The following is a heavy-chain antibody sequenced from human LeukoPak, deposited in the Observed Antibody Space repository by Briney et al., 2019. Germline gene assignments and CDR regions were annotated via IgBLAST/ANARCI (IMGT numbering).Heavy chain of an antibody. J-gene: IGHJ3*02. CDR2: ISAYNGNT. Sequence: GASVKVSCKASGYTFTSYGISWVRQAPGQGLEWMGWISAYNGNTNYAQKLQGRVIMTTDTSTSTAYMELRSLRSDDTAVYYCARVPHNYYDSSNYYLYHAFDIWGQGTMVTVSS. V-gene: IGHV1-18*01. CDR3: ARVPHNYYDSSNYYLYHAFDI. D-gene: IGHD3-22*01. CDR1: GYTFTSYG.